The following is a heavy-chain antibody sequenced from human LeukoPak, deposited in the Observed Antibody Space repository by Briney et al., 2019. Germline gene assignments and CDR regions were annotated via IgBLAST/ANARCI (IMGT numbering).Heavy chain of an antibody. Sequence: PGGSLRLSCAASGFTFSSYAMSWVRQAPGKGLEWVSGISGSGGTTYYADSVKGRFTISRDRSKSTLFLQMNSLRAEDTAVYYCAKQAQYSGYDGHFDYWGQGTLVTVSS. D-gene: IGHD5-12*01. CDR1: GFTFSSYA. J-gene: IGHJ4*02. V-gene: IGHV3-23*01. CDR3: AKQAQYSGYDGHFDY. CDR2: ISGSGGTT.